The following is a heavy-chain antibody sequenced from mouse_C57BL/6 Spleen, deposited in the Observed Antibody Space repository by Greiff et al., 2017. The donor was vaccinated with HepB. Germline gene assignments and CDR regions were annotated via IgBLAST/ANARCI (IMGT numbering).Heavy chain of an antibody. CDR2: IYPGDGDT. V-gene: IGHV1-80*01. CDR3: ARSDSPTIFAY. J-gene: IGHJ3*01. Sequence: VKLQQSGAELVKPGASVKISCKASGYAFSSYWMNWVKQRPGKGLEWIGQIYPGDGDTNYNGKFKGKATLTADKSSSTAYMQLSSLTSEDSAVYFCARSDSPTIFAYWGQGTLVTVSA. CDR1: GYAFSSYW. D-gene: IGHD3-2*01.